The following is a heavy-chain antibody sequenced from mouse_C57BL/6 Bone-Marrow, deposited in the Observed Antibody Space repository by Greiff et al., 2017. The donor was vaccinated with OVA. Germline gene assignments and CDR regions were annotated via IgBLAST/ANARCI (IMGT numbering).Heavy chain of an antibody. J-gene: IGHJ2*01. D-gene: IGHD3-3*01. CDR3: ARRAPRYFDY. CDR1: GYTFTSYG. V-gene: IGHV1-81*01. Sequence: VNVVESGAELARPGASVKLSCKASGYTFTSYGISWVKQRTGQGLEWIGEIYPRSGNTYYNEKFKGKATLTADKSSSTAYMELRSLTSEDSAVYFCARRAPRYFDYWGQGTTLTVSS. CDR2: IYPRSGNT.